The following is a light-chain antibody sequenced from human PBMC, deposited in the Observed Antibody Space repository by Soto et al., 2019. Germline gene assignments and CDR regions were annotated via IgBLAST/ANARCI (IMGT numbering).Light chain of an antibody. CDR3: EQYNNYWT. CDR2: KAS. Sequence: DIQMTQSPSTLSASVGDRATITCRASQSISNWLAWYQQKPGKAPKLLIYKASILESGVPSRFSGSGSGTDFSLTINSLHPDDFATYYGEQYNNYWTFGQGTNVEIK. V-gene: IGKV1-5*03. CDR1: QSISNW. J-gene: IGKJ1*01.